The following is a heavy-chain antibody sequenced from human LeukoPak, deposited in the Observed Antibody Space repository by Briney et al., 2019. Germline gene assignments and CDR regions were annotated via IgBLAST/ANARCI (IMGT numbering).Heavy chain of an antibody. D-gene: IGHD5-18*01. CDR3: AVRFRGYSYGYDY. CDR1: GVTFRSYG. V-gene: IGHV3-48*04. J-gene: IGHJ4*02. Sequence: SGGSLRLSCAVSGVTFRSYGMHWVRQAPGKGLEWVSYITSSGTTIYYADSVKGRFTISRDNAKNSLYLQMNSLRAEDTAVYYCAVRFRGYSYGYDYWGQGTLVTVSS. CDR2: ITSSGTTI.